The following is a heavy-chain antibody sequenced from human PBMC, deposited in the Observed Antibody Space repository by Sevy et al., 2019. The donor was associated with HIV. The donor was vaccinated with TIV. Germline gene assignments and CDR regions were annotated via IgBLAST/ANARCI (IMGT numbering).Heavy chain of an antibody. CDR2: ISAYNGNT. J-gene: IGHJ6*02. CDR3: AIVVVPEYYGMDV. D-gene: IGHD2-2*01. V-gene: IGHV1-18*01. Sequence: AAVKVSCKASGYTFTSYGISWVRQAPGQGLEWMGWISAYNGNTNYAQKLQGRVTMTTDTSTSTAYMELRSLRSDDTAVYYCAIVVVPEYYGMDVWGQGTTGTVSS. CDR1: GYTFTSYG.